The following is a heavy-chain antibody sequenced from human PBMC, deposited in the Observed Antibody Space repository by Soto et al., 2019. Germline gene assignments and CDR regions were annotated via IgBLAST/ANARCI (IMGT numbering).Heavy chain of an antibody. V-gene: IGHV1-18*01. J-gene: IGHJ4*02. CDR2: ISAYNGNT. Sequence: ASVKVSCKASGYTFTSYGISWVRQAPGQGLEWMGWISAYNGNTNYAQKLQGRVTMTTDTSTSTAYMELRSLRSDDTAVYYCARDDYDSPVQLFDYWGQGTLVTVSS. CDR3: ARDDYDSPVQLFDY. CDR1: GYTFTSYG. D-gene: IGHD3-16*01.